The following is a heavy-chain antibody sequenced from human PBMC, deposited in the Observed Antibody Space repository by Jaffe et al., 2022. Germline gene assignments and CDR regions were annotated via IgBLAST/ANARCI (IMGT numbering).Heavy chain of an antibody. CDR3: AKDKKQYYYDSSGYYPYFDY. D-gene: IGHD3-22*01. J-gene: IGHJ4*02. CDR1: GFTFSSYG. Sequence: QVQLVESGGGVVQPGGSLRLSCAASGFTFSSYGMHWVRQAPGKGLEWVAFIRYDGSNKYYADSVKGRFTISRDNSKNTLYLQMNSLRAEDTAVYYCAKDKKQYYYDSSGYYPYFDYWGQGTLVTVSS. CDR2: IRYDGSNK. V-gene: IGHV3-30*02.